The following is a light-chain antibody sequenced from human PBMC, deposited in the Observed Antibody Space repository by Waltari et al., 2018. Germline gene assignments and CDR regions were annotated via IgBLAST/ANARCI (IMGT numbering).Light chain of an antibody. J-gene: IGLJ2*01. CDR2: GHT. Sequence: SYVLTQPPSVSVAPGKTARTTCGENNIGIAIVNWYQQQPGQAPVLVVYGHTDRPQGIPERVKGSKSENTATLTISRAEAGGEADYYGQVWESNSDRVVFRGGTKLTVL. V-gene: IGLV3-21*03. CDR3: QVWESNSDRVV. CDR1: NIGIAI.